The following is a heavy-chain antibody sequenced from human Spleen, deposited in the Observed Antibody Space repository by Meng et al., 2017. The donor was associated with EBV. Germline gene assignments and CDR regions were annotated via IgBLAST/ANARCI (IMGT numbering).Heavy chain of an antibody. D-gene: IGHD3-10*01. V-gene: IGHV6-1*01. CDR3: ARGRYGSDNYYYYGMDV. J-gene: IGHJ6*02. CDR1: GDSVSSNSAA. Sequence: QVQLQESGPGLVKPSQTLSLTCTISGDSVSSNSAAWNWIRQSPSRGLECLRRTYYRSKWYTDYAPSVKGRIVITPDTSNNQISLQLNSVTPEDTAVYYCARGRYGSDNYYYYGMDVWGPGTTVTVSS. CDR2: TYYRSKWYT.